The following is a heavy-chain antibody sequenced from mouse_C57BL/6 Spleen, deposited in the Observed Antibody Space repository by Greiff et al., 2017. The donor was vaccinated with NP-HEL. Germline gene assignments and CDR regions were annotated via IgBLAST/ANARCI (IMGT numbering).Heavy chain of an antibody. V-gene: IGHV1-15*01. J-gene: IGHJ2*01. CDR2: IDPETGGT. CDR1: GYTFTDYE. D-gene: IGHD4-1*01. CDR3: TRSWMGRDY. Sequence: QVQLQQSGAELVRPGASVTLSCKASGYTFTDYEMHWVKQTPVHGLEWIGAIDPETGGTAYNQKFKGKAILTADKSSSTAYMELRSLTSEESDVYYCTRSWMGRDYWGQGTTLTVSS.